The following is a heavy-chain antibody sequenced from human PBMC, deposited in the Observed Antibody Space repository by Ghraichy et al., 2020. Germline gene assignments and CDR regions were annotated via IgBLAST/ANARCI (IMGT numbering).Heavy chain of an antibody. CDR1: GFIFSDHY. J-gene: IGHJ4*02. D-gene: IGHD2-15*01. Sequence: GESLNISCAASGFIFSDHYMDWVRQAPGKGLEWVGRTRNKVNSYTTEYAASVKGRFTISRDDSKSSLYLQMDSLIPDDTAVYYCTRYLVVPARFSDYWGQGTLVTVSS. CDR3: TRYLVVPARFSDY. CDR2: TRNKVNSYTT. V-gene: IGHV3-72*01.